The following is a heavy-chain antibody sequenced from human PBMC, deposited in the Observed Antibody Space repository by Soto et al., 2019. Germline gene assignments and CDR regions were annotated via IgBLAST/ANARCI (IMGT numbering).Heavy chain of an antibody. V-gene: IGHV3-73*01. Sequence: GGSLRLSCAASGFTFSGSAMHWVRQASGKGLEWVGRIRSKANSYATAYAASVKGRFTISRDDSKNTAYLQMNSLKTEDTAVYYCTRLVWRAVAGMDVWGKGTTVTVSS. CDR1: GFTFSGSA. CDR3: TRLVWRAVAGMDV. D-gene: IGHD6-19*01. J-gene: IGHJ6*03. CDR2: IRSKANSYAT.